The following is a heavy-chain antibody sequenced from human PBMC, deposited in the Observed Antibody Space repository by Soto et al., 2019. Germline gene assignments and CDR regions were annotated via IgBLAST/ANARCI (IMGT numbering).Heavy chain of an antibody. V-gene: IGHV2-5*01. CDR2: IYWNDDK. D-gene: IGHD3-22*01. J-gene: IGHJ4*02. CDR1: GFSLSTSGVV. CDR3: ANIRPGYYDSSCYHLDD. Sequence: QITLKEAGPTLVKPTQTITLTCTFSGFSLSTSGVVGGWIRQPPGKALGWLALIYWNDDKRYSPSLKSRLTNTKDTCKYQVLLTMTSMDPVDTATLYCANIRPGYYDSSCYHLDDWGQETLVTVSS.